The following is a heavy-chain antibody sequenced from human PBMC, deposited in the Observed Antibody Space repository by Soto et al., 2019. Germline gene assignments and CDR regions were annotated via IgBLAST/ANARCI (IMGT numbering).Heavy chain of an antibody. CDR1: GYSFPKYY. D-gene: IGHD6-19*01. V-gene: IGHV5-51*01. CDR2: IYPDDSDT. Sequence: PGESLKISCKGSGYSFPKYYIGWVRQMPGKDLEWMAIIYPDDSDTRYSPSFQGQVTISADKSISTAYLQWSSLKASDTAMYYCARHIAVAGTYGMDVWGQGTTVTVSS. CDR3: ARHIAVAGTYGMDV. J-gene: IGHJ6*02.